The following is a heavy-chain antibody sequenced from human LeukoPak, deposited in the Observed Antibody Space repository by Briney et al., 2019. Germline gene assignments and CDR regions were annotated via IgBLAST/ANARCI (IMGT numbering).Heavy chain of an antibody. CDR2: IYTSGST. J-gene: IGHJ4*02. V-gene: IGHV4-61*02. CDR1: GGSISSGSYY. Sequence: SQTLSLTCTVSGGSISSGSYYWSWIRQPAGKGLEWIGRIYTSGSTNYNPSLKSRVTISVDTPKNQFSLKLSSVTAADTAVYYCATASTTVTYFDYWGQGTLVTVSS. D-gene: IGHD4-17*01. CDR3: ATASTTVTYFDY.